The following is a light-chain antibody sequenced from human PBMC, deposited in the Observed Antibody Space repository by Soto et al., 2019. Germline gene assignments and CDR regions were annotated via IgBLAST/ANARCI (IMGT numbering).Light chain of an antibody. CDR3: QQRSNWPPMYT. J-gene: IGKJ2*01. V-gene: IGKV3-11*01. CDR2: DAS. CDR1: QSVSSY. Sequence: EIVLTQSPATLSLSPGERATLSCRASQSVSSYLAWYQQKPGQAPRLLIYDASNRATGIPARFSGSGSGTDFTLTSSSLEPEDFAVYYCQQRSNWPPMYTFGQGNKLEIK.